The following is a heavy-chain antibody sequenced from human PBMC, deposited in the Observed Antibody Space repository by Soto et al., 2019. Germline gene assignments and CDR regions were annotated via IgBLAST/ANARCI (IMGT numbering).Heavy chain of an antibody. CDR2: IYYSGST. CDR3: ARGSGAVDV. J-gene: IGHJ6*02. CDR1: GGXISSYY. D-gene: IGHD3-10*01. V-gene: IGHV4-59*01. Sequence: GXGLXKPSETLSLTCIVSGGXISSYYWNWIXQPPGKGMEWIGYIYYSGSTNYNPSLKRRVTMSVDPAKNQFPLKVGSVSAADTAVYYCARGSGAVDVWGPGTTVTVSS.